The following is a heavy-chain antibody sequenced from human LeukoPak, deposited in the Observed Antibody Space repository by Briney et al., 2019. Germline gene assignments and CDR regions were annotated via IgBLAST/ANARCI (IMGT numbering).Heavy chain of an antibody. CDR1: GFTFTSFA. J-gene: IGHJ4*02. V-gene: IGHV3-23*01. CDR2: ITDNGGTT. D-gene: IGHD6-13*01. Sequence: GGSLRPSCEASGFTFTSFAMSWIRQAPGKGLEWVSSITDNGGTTYYADSVKGRFTISRDNYKSTVYLQMNSLRAEDTAVYYCAKRFSWIDYWGQGTLLTVSS. CDR3: AKRFSWIDY.